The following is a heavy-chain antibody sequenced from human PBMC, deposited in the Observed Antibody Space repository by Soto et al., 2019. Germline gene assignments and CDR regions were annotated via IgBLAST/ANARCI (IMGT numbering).Heavy chain of an antibody. CDR1: GYTFTSYG. Sequence: ASVKVSCKASGYTFTSYGISWVRQAPGQGLEWMGWISAYNGNTNYAQKLQGRVTMTTDTSTSTAYMELRSLRSEDTAVYYCARALAMTSAFDIWGQGTMVTVSS. CDR3: ARALAMTSAFDI. V-gene: IGHV1-18*01. J-gene: IGHJ3*02. CDR2: ISAYNGNT.